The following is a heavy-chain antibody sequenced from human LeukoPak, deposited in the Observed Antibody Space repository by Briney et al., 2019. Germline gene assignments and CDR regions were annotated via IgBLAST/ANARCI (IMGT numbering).Heavy chain of an antibody. CDR3: AKDQEDRGYPSSFDF. V-gene: IGHV3-23*01. CDR1: GFSFSDFT. D-gene: IGHD2-15*01. Sequence: GGSLRLSCAASGFSFSDFTMTWVRQAPGKGLEWVSGIRANSNMRFYVESVRGRFTISRDNSKNTLYLQMDSLRVDDTAVYFYAKDQEDRGYPSSFDFWGQGTLVTVSS. J-gene: IGHJ4*02. CDR2: IRANSNMR.